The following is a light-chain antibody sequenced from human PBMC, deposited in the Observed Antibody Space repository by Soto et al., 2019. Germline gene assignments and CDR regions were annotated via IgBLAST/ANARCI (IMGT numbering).Light chain of an antibody. J-gene: IGKJ3*01. CDR3: QKYNGAAGT. V-gene: IGKV1-27*01. Sequence: DIQMTQSPSSLSASVGDRVTITCRASQGISNYLAWYQQKPGKVPKLLIYAASTLQTGVPSRFSGSGSGTDFTLTISSLQPEDVTTYHCQKYNGAAGTFGPGTKVDIK. CDR1: QGISNY. CDR2: AAS.